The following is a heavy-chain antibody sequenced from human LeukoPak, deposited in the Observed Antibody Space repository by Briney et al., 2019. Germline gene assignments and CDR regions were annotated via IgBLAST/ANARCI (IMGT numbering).Heavy chain of an antibody. Sequence: PGGSLRLSCAASGFTFSSYGMSWVRQAPGKGLEWVSAISGSGGTTYYADSVKGRFTISRDNSKNTLYLQMNSLRAEDTAVYYCAKNVERGAYCSGGSCYPYYYCYMDVWGKGTTVTISS. J-gene: IGHJ6*03. CDR2: ISGSGGTT. CDR3: AKNVERGAYCSGGSCYPYYYCYMDV. D-gene: IGHD2-15*01. V-gene: IGHV3-23*01. CDR1: GFTFSSYG.